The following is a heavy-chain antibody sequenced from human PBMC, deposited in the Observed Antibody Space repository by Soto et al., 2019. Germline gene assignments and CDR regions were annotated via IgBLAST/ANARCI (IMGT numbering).Heavy chain of an antibody. D-gene: IGHD3-3*01. CDR2: MNPNSGNT. J-gene: IGHJ5*02. Sequence: ASVKVSCKASGYTFTSYDINWVRQATGQGLEWMGWMNPNSGNTGYAQKFQGRVTMTRNTSISTAYMELSSLRSEGTAVYYCARGPKQAGYYDFWSGYYPNWFDPWGQGTLVTVSS. CDR1: GYTFTSYD. V-gene: IGHV1-8*01. CDR3: ARGPKQAGYYDFWSGYYPNWFDP.